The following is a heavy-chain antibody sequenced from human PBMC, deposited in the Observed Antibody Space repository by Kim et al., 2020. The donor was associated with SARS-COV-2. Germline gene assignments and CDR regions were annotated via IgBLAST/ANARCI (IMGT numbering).Heavy chain of an antibody. D-gene: IGHD2-2*02. J-gene: IGHJ4*02. CDR1: GFTFSSYA. CDR3: AKDEGYCSSTSCYTLGLFDY. V-gene: IGHV3-23*01. CDR2: ISGSGGST. Sequence: GGSLRLSCAASGFTFSSYAMSWVRQAPGKGLEWVSAISGSGGSTYYADSVKGRFTISRDNSKNTLYLQMNSLRAEDTAVYYCAKDEGYCSSTSCYTLGLFDYWGQGTLVTVSS.